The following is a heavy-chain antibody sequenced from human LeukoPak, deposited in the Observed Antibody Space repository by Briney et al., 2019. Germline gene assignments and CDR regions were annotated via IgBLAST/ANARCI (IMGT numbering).Heavy chain of an antibody. J-gene: IGHJ3*02. V-gene: IGHV5-51*01. Sequence: GESLKISCKGSGYSFTSHWIGWVRQMPGKGLEWMGIIYPGDSETRYSPSFQGQATISVDKSISTAYLQWSSLKASDTAMYYCARRYYYDSSGYYLAHDAFDIWGQGTMVTVSS. CDR3: ARRYYYDSSGYYLAHDAFDI. CDR1: GYSFTSHW. D-gene: IGHD3-22*01. CDR2: IYPGDSET.